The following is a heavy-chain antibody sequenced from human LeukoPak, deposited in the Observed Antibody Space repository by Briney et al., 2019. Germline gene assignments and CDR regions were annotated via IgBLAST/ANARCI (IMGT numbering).Heavy chain of an antibody. CDR1: GYTFTTYG. V-gene: IGHV1-18*01. CDR2: ISVSTGNT. D-gene: IGHD3-22*01. J-gene: IGHJ4*02. Sequence: ASVKVSCEASGYTFTTYGLSWVRQAPGQGLEWMGWISVSTGNTRYAQKVQGSVTMTTDTSTSTAYMEVTNLRSDDTAVYYCVRDLGDDKSGVGYFDYWGQGTLVTVSS. CDR3: VRDLGDDKSGVGYFDY.